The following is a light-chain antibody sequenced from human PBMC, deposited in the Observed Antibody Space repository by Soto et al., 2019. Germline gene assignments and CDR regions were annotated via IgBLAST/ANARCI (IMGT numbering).Light chain of an antibody. Sequence: EIVLTQSPGTLSLSPGERATLSCRASQSVSSSYLAWYQQKPGQAPRLLIYGASSRATGIPDRFSGSGSGTDFTLTISTREPADFAVYYCHQYDSSPLTFGGGTKVEIK. CDR3: HQYDSSPLT. CDR2: GAS. V-gene: IGKV3-20*01. J-gene: IGKJ4*01. CDR1: QSVSSSY.